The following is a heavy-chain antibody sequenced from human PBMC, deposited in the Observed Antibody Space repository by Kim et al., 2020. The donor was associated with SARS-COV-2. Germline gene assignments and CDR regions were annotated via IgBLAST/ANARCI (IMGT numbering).Heavy chain of an antibody. CDR3: ARGDGGNSLDS. J-gene: IGHJ4*02. Sequence: NKFYADSVKGRFTVSRDNSQNTVYLQMNSLRAEDTAVYYCARGDGGNSLDSWGQGTLVTVSS. D-gene: IGHD2-15*01. V-gene: IGHV3-30-3*01. CDR2: NK.